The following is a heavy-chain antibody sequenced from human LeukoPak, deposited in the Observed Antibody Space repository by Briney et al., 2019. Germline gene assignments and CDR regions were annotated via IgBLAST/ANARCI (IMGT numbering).Heavy chain of an antibody. CDR2: ISYDGSNK. CDR3: ARALYSSGPFDY. CDR1: GFTFSSYA. D-gene: IGHD6-19*01. V-gene: IGHV3-30-3*01. Sequence: PGGSLRLSCAASGFTFSSYAMHRVRQAPGKGLEWVAVISYDGSNKYYADSVKGRFTISRDNSKNTLYLQMNSLRTEDTAMYYCARALYSSGPFDYWGQGTLVTVSS. J-gene: IGHJ4*02.